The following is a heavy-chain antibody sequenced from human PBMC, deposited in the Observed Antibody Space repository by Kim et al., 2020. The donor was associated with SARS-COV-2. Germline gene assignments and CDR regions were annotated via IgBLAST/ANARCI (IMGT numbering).Heavy chain of an antibody. D-gene: IGHD6-19*01. Sequence: SETLSLTCTVSGGSISSSSYYWGWIRQPPGKGLEWIGSIYYSGSTYYNPSLKSRVTISVDTSKNQFSLKLSSVTAADTAVYYCARVLGSSGWYLNWGQGT. CDR3: ARVLGSSGWYLN. J-gene: IGHJ4*03. V-gene: IGHV4-39*07. CDR1: GGSISSSSYY. CDR2: IYYSGST.